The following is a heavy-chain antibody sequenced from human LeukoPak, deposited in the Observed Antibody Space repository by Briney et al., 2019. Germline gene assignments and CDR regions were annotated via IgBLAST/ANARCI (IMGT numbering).Heavy chain of an antibody. CDR1: GYTFTGYY. Sequence: GASVKVSCKASGYTFTGYYMHWVRQAPGQGLEWMGWINPKRGDTNYAQKFQGRVTMTRDTSISTVYMELSRLRSDDTAVYYCARDSLVGIQLWLAGVDAFDIWGQGTMVTVSS. J-gene: IGHJ3*02. CDR3: ARDSLVGIQLWLAGVDAFDI. V-gene: IGHV1-2*02. CDR2: INPKRGDT. D-gene: IGHD5-18*01.